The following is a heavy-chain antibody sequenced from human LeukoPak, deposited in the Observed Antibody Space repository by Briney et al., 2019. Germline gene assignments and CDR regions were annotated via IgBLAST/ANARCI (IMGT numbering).Heavy chain of an antibody. CDR3: ARHARQQLVHYFDY. V-gene: IGHV4-39*01. D-gene: IGHD6-13*01. J-gene: IGHJ4*02. Sequence: SETLSLTCTVSGDSTTSSSYYWGWIRQPPGKGLEWIGSIYYSGSTYYNLSLKSRVTISVDTSKNQFSLELSSLTAADTAVYYCARHARQQLVHYFDYCGQGALVTVSS. CDR1: GDSTTSSSYY. CDR2: IYYSGST.